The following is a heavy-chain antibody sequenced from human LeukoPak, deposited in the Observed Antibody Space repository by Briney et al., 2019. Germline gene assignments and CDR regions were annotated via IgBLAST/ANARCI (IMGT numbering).Heavy chain of an antibody. CDR3: ARPLGQGNEYGMDV. CDR2: INHSGST. Sequence: SETLSLTCAVYGGSFSGYYWSWIRQPPGKGLEWIGEINHSGSTNYNPSLKSRVTISVDTSKNQFSLKLTSVTAADTAVYYCARPLGQGNEYGMDVWGQGTTVTVSS. V-gene: IGHV4-34*01. CDR1: GGSFSGYY. J-gene: IGHJ6*02. D-gene: IGHD1-1*01.